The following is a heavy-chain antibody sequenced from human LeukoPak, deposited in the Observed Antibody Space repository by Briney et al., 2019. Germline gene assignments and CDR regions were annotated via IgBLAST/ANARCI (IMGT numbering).Heavy chain of an antibody. V-gene: IGHV3-64*01. CDR2: ISPNGADT. CDR1: GFTFSDYV. J-gene: IGHJ4*01. Sequence: GGSLRLSCAPSGFTFSDYVMHWVRQAPGKGLEYVSAISPNGADTYYANSVSGRFTISRDNSENTLYLQMGSLRAEDIAVYYCVRDLGSSGLFGFFYCWGHGTLVTV. D-gene: IGHD3-22*01. CDR3: VRDLGSSGLFGFFYC.